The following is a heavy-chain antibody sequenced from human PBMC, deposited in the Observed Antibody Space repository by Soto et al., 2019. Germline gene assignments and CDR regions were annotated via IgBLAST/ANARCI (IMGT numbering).Heavy chain of an antibody. V-gene: IGHV1-69*02. D-gene: IGHD1-26*01. Sequence: QVQLVQSGAEVKKPGSSVKVSCKASVGTFSSYTISWVRQAPGQGLEWMVRIIPILGIANYAQKFHGRFTITEDKSTSTDDMELGSLRSEDMAVYYCARARGSRWELRYYYGMDVWGQGTTVTVSS. CDR1: VGTFSSYT. CDR2: IIPILGIA. CDR3: ARARGSRWELRYYYGMDV. J-gene: IGHJ6*02.